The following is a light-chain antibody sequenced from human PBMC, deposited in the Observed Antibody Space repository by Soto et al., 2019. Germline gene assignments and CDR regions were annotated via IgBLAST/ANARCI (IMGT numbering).Light chain of an antibody. CDR3: CSYGGSSTWV. CDR2: EGT. CDR1: RSDVGKDGL. J-gene: IGLJ3*02. Sequence: QSVLTQPASLSGSPGQSITISCSGMRSDVGKDGLVSWYQQHPGIAPKLLIYEGTKRPSGVSDRFSGSKSGNTASLTISGLQAADEAHYYCCSYGGSSTWVFGGGTKLTVL. V-gene: IGLV2-23*01.